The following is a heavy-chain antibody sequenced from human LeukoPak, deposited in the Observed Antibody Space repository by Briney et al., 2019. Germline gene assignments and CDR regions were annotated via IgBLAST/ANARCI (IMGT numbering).Heavy chain of an antibody. V-gene: IGHV4-38-2*02. D-gene: IGHD6-13*01. CDR2: IYYSGST. CDR3: ARGGAVAGPDWGDAFDI. Sequence: SETLSLTCTVSGYSISSGYYWGWIRQPPGKGLEWIGSIYYSGSTYYNPSLKSRVTISVDTSKNQFSLKLSSVTAADTAVYYCARGGAVAGPDWGDAFDIWGQGTMVTVSS. J-gene: IGHJ3*02. CDR1: GYSISSGYY.